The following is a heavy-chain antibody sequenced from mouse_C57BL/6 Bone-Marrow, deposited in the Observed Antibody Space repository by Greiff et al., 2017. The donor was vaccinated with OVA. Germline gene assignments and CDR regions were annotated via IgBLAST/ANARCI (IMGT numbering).Heavy chain of an antibody. D-gene: IGHD2-5*01. J-gene: IGHJ4*01. CDR3: TRGYSNYYAMDY. V-gene: IGHV1-15*01. CDR1: GYTFTDYA. CDR2: IDPETGGT. Sequence: VQLQQSGAELVRPGASVTLSCQASGYTFTDYAMHWVKQTPVHGLEWIGAIDPETGGTAYNQKFKGKAILTADKSSSTAYMELRSLTSEDSAVYYCTRGYSNYYAMDYWGQGTSVTVAS.